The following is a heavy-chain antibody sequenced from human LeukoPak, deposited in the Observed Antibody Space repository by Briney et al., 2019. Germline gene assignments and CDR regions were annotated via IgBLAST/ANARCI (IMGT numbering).Heavy chain of an antibody. Sequence: GGSLRLSCGASGFTFSSYSMNWVRQAPGKGLEWVSSISSSSSYIYYADSVKGRFTISRDNAKNSLYLQMNSLRAEDTAVYYCAREAGRWLQSVYWGQGTLVTVSS. CDR3: AREAGRWLQSVY. CDR1: GFTFSSYS. V-gene: IGHV3-21*01. J-gene: IGHJ4*02. D-gene: IGHD3-10*01. CDR2: ISSSSSYI.